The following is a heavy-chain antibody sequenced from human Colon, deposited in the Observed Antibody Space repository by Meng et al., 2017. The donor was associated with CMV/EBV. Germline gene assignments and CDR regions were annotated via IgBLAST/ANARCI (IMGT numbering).Heavy chain of an antibody. Sequence: GESLKISCAASGFTFSSYWMSWVRQAPGKGLEWVANIKQDGSEKYYVDSVKGRFTISRDNAKNSLYLQMNSLRAEDTAVYYCARDRLAYCGGDCYLDAFDIWGQGTMVTVSS. D-gene: IGHD2-21*01. CDR1: GFTFSSYW. J-gene: IGHJ3*02. CDR2: IKQDGSEK. CDR3: ARDRLAYCGGDCYLDAFDI. V-gene: IGHV3-7*01.